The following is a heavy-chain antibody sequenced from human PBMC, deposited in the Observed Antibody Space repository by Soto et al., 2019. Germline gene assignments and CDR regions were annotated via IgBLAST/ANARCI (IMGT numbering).Heavy chain of an antibody. J-gene: IGHJ6*02. CDR2: IKGDGSEN. D-gene: IGHD3-3*01. Sequence: GGSLRLSCAASRFTFSAYWMTWVRQAPGKGLEWVANIKGDGSENYYVGSVKGRLTISRDHAKDSLYLQMNNLRAEDTAIYYCVRSYHYYGFWSGGSRGGYFYGMDVWGQGTTVTVS. V-gene: IGHV3-7*01. CDR3: VRSYHYYGFWSGGSRGGYFYGMDV. CDR1: RFTFSAYW.